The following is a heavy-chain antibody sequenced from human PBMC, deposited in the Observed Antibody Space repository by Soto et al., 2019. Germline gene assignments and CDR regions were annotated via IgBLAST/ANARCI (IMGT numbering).Heavy chain of an antibody. V-gene: IGHV4-59*01. D-gene: IGHD5-18*01. CDR3: ARGRIQLWLPDY. CDR1: GGSISSYY. J-gene: IGHJ4*02. Sequence: PSETLSLTCTVSGGSISSYYWSCIRQPPGKGLEWIGYIYYSGSTNYNPSLKSRVTISVDTSKNQFSLKLSSVTAADTAVYYCARGRIQLWLPDYWGQGTLVTVSS. CDR2: IYYSGST.